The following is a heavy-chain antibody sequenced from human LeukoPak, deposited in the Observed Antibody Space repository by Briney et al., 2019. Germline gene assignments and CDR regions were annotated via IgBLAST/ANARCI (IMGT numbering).Heavy chain of an antibody. CDR3: ARDTYGAPDS. V-gene: IGHV3-23*01. CDR1: GFTFSRYA. CDR2: IESSGATT. Sequence: GGSLRLSCAASGFTFSRYAMSWARQAPGKGLEWVSLIESSGATTYYADSVKGRFTISRDDSKNTLYLQMNSLRAEDAALYYCARDTYGAPDSWGQGTLVTVSS. D-gene: IGHD4-17*01. J-gene: IGHJ4*02.